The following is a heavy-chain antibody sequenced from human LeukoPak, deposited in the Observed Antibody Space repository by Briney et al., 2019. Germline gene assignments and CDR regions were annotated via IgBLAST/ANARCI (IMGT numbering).Heavy chain of an antibody. CDR2: INHSGST. V-gene: IGHV4-34*01. CDR3: AREGAARRFDY. D-gene: IGHD6-6*01. Sequence: SETLSLTCAVYGGSFSGYYWSWIRQPPGKGLEWIGEINHSGSTNYSPSLKSRVTISVDTSKNQFSLKLSSVTAADTAVYYCAREGAARRFDYWGQGTLVTVSS. CDR1: GGSFSGYY. J-gene: IGHJ4*02.